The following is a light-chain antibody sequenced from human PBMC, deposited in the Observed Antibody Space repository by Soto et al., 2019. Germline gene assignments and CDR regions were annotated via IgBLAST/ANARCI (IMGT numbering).Light chain of an antibody. CDR3: QQYSNWPPLT. V-gene: IGKV3-20*01. J-gene: IGKJ4*01. CDR1: QSVSSRY. Sequence: EIVLTQSPGTLSLSPGERATLSCRASQSVSSRYLAWYQQKPGQAPRLLIYGASSRATGIPDRFSGSGSGTEFTLTISSLQSEDFAVYYCQQYSNWPPLTFGGGTKVEIK. CDR2: GAS.